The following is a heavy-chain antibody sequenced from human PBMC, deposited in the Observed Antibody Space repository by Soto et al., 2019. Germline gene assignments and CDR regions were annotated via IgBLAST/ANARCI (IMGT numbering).Heavy chain of an antibody. CDR3: ARDDNIVVVPTSLGAMDV. Sequence: PSETLSLTCAVYGGSISSNKWWSWVRQPPGKGLEWIGEIYHSGSTNYNPSLKSRVTISLDKSKNQFSLKLTSVTAADSAVYYCARDDNIVVVPTSLGAMDVWGQGNKVTVSS. J-gene: IGHJ6*02. D-gene: IGHD2-2*01. CDR1: GGSISSNKW. V-gene: IGHV4-4*02. CDR2: IYHSGST.